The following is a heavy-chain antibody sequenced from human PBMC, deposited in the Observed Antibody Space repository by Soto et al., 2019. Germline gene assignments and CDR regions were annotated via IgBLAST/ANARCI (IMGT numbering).Heavy chain of an antibody. Sequence: PGGSLRLSCAASGFTFSSYSMNWVRQAPGKGLEWVSSISRSSDYIYYADSVKGRFTISRDNAKNSLYLQMNSLRAEDTAVYYCARDRNWNYAGYAFDIWGQGTMVTVSS. J-gene: IGHJ3*02. D-gene: IGHD1-7*01. CDR2: ISRSSDYI. CDR3: ARDRNWNYAGYAFDI. V-gene: IGHV3-21*01. CDR1: GFTFSSYS.